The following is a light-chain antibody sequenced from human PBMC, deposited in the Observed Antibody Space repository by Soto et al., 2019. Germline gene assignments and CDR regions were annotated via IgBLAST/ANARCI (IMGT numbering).Light chain of an antibody. Sequence: EIVLTQSPATLSLSPGERATLSCRASQSVSSYLAWYQQKPGQAPRLLIYDASNRATGIPARFSGSGSGTDFTLTISSLEPEDFAVYYCQQRSNWGFTFGPRTKVDIK. J-gene: IGKJ3*01. V-gene: IGKV3-11*01. CDR2: DAS. CDR1: QSVSSY. CDR3: QQRSNWGFT.